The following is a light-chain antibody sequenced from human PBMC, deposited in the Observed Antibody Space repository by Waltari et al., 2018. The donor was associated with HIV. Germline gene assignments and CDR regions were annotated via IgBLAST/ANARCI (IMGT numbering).Light chain of an antibody. V-gene: IGKV3-20*01. Sequence: ETILTQSPGTLSLSPGERATLSCRASQSVSSSHLAWYQQKPGKAPRLLVYDASSRATGIPDRFSCMWSGTDFILTINGLEPEDLAVYYCQQYDNSRWTFGQGTKVEIK. CDR3: QQYDNSRWT. CDR2: DAS. CDR1: QSVSSSH. J-gene: IGKJ1*01.